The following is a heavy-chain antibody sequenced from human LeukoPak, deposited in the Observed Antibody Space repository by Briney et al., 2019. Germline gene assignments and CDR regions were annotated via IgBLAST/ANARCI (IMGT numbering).Heavy chain of an antibody. CDR2: ISYDGSDK. V-gene: IGHV3-30*03. CDR3: AGGGNSRHHFDY. D-gene: IGHD3-16*01. Sequence: SGGSLRLSCAASGFTFSNSDIHWVRQAPGKGLEWVAIISYDGSDKYYADSVKGRFTISRDDSKNTQYMQMNSLRAEDTAVYYCAGGGNSRHHFDYWGQGTLVTVSS. CDR1: GFTFSNSD. J-gene: IGHJ4*02.